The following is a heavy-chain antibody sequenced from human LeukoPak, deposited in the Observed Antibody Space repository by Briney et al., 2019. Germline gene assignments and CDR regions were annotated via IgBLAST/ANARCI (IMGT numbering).Heavy chain of an antibody. CDR1: GGSISSYY. J-gene: IGHJ6*03. CDR2: IYYSGST. Sequence: PSETLSLTCTVSGGSISSYYWSWIRQPPGKGLEWIGYIYYSGSTNYNPSLKSRVTISVDTSKNQFSLKLSSVTAADTAVYYCARRRIAAAGPYMDVWGKGTTVTVSS. D-gene: IGHD6-13*01. CDR3: ARRRIAAAGPYMDV. V-gene: IGHV4-59*01.